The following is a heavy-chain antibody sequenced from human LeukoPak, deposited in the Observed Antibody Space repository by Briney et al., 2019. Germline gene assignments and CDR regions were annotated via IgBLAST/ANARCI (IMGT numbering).Heavy chain of an antibody. Sequence: GGSLRLSCAASGFTFSNYNMNWVRQAPGKWLEWVSYISSSRNTIDYADSVKGRFTISRDNAKNSLYLQMNRLRDEDTAVYYCARDPGDYFDYWGQGTLVTVSS. CDR1: GFTFSNYN. D-gene: IGHD3-10*01. J-gene: IGHJ4*02. V-gene: IGHV3-48*02. CDR2: ISSSRNTI. CDR3: ARDPGDYFDY.